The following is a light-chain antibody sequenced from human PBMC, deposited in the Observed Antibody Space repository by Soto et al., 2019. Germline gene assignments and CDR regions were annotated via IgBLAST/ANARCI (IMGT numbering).Light chain of an antibody. CDR2: GAS. J-gene: IGKJ1*01. Sequence: EIVLTQSPGTLSLSPGERATLSCRASQSVTSNYLAWYQQKPGQAPRLLIYGASSRATGIPGRFSGSGSGTDFTLTISGLEPEDFAVYYCQQYGSSPWTFGQGTKVQIK. CDR3: QQYGSSPWT. V-gene: IGKV3-20*01. CDR1: QSVTSNY.